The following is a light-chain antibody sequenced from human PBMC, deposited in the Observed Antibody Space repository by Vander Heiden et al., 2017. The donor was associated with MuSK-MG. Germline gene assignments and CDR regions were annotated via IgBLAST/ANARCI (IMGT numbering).Light chain of an antibody. V-gene: IGKV1-9*01. CDR3: QQLNSYPPWT. CDR1: QGISSY. Sequence: DIQLTQSPSFLSASVGDRVTITCRASQGISSYLAWYQQKPGKAPKLLIYAASTLQSGVPSRFSGSRYGTEFTLTISIRQPEASATYYCQQLNSYPPWTFGQGTKVEIK. CDR2: AAS. J-gene: IGKJ1*01.